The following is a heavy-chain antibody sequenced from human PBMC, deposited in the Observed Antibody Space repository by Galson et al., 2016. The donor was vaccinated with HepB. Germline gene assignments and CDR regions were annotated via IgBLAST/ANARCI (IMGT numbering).Heavy chain of an antibody. D-gene: IGHD2-15*01. CDR1: GFTFNTYA. CDR2: ISGNGIGT. J-gene: IGHJ4*02. V-gene: IGHV3-23*01. Sequence: SLRLSCAASGFTFNTYAMTWVRQAPGKGLECVATISGNGIGTAYAGPVKGRFTISRDNSKNTVYLQMNSLRAEDTAGYYCAKGALGQCSGGIFYPVDCLGQGTLVTVSS. CDR3: AKGALGQCSGGIFYPVDC.